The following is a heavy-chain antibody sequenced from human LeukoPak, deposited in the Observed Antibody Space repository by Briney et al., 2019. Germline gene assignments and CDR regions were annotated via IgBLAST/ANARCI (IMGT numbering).Heavy chain of an antibody. CDR2: INPNSGGT. V-gene: IGHV1-2*02. D-gene: IGHD3-16*02. J-gene: IGHJ5*02. CDR3: ARDLSYVWGSYRYSTRFDP. CDR1: GYTFTYYY. Sequence: ASVKVSCKTSGYTFTYYYIHWVRQAPGQGLEWMGWINPNSGGTNYAQKFQGRVAMTGDTSISTAYMELSRLRSDDTAVYYCARDLSYVWGSYRYSTRFDPWGQGTLVSVSS.